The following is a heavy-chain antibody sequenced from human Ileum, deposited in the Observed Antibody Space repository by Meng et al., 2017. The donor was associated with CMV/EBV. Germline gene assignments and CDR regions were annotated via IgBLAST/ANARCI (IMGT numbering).Heavy chain of an antibody. D-gene: IGHD3-16*01. CDR2: FFHNLGIA. Sequence: SRGPLPSSSIHWLRPAPGHGLDWMGGFFHNLGIADCPPKFRGRVTITADKSTSTPYMDLTSLTSKGTAIYSYASSPGGGCVNWYLDVWGRGTLVTVSS. CDR1: RGPLPSSS. J-gene: IGHJ2*01. V-gene: IGHV1-69*10. CDR3: ASSPGGGCVNWYLDV.